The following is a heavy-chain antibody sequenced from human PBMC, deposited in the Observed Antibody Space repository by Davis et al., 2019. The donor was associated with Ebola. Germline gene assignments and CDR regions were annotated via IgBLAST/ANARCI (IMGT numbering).Heavy chain of an antibody. CDR1: KLTFKTYG. V-gene: IGHV3-33*01. CDR3: AWDISSNRLDV. Sequence: GGSLRLSCAASKLTFKTYGMHWARQAPGKGLEWVAVIWYDGSNKYYADSVKGRFIVSRDNSKNTLYLQMNSLRDEDTAVYFCAWDISSNRLDVWGQGTTVTVSS. CDR2: IWYDGSNK. D-gene: IGHD1-14*01. J-gene: IGHJ6*02.